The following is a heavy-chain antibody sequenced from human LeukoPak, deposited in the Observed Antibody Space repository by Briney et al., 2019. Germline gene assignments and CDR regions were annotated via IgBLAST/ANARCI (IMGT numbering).Heavy chain of an antibody. CDR1: GFTFSSYE. J-gene: IGHJ6*04. CDR3: AELGITMIGGV. Sequence: PGGSLRLSCAASGFTFSSYEMNWVRQAPGKGLEWVSYISSSGSTIYYADSVKGRFTISRDNAKNSLYLQMNSLGAEGTAVYYCAELGITMIGGVWGKGTTVTISS. D-gene: IGHD3-10*02. V-gene: IGHV3-48*03. CDR2: ISSSGSTI.